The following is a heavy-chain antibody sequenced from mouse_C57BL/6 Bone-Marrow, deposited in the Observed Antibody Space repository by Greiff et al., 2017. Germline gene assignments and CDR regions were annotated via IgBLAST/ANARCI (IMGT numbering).Heavy chain of an antibody. Sequence: QVQLKQSGPGLVQPSQSLSITCTVSGFSLTSYGVHWVRQSPGKGLEWLGVIWRGGSTDYNAAFMSRLSITKDNSKSQVFFKMKSLQADDTAIYYCAKIGISYGNYYWFAYWGQGTLGTVSA. J-gene: IGHJ3*01. CDR2: IWRGGST. CDR3: AKIGISYGNYYWFAY. V-gene: IGHV2-5*01. CDR1: GFSLTSYG. D-gene: IGHD2-1*01.